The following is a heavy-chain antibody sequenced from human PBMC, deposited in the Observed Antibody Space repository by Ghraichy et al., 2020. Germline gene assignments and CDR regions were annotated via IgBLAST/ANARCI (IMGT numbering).Heavy chain of an antibody. D-gene: IGHD3-10*01. CDR1: GGSFSGYY. CDR3: ARGLYGKYYYYYMDV. J-gene: IGHJ6*03. CDR2: INHSGST. Sequence: SETLSLTCAVYGGSFSGYYWSWIRQPPGKGLEWIGEINHSGSTNYNPSLKSRVTISVDTSKNQFSLKLSSVTAADTAVYYCARGLYGKYYYYYMDVWGKGTTVTVSS. V-gene: IGHV4-34*01.